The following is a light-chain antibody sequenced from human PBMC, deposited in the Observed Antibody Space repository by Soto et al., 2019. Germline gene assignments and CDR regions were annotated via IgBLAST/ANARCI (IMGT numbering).Light chain of an antibody. J-gene: IGLJ1*01. CDR2: KNN. CDR1: SSNIRGSD. Sequence: QSVLTQPPSSSGTPGQRITISCSASSSNIRGSDVYWYQQLPGTAPKLLIRKNNQRPSGVPDRFPGSNSGTSASPAINGLRSEDEADYYCAAWDGSLSGYVFGAGTKVTVL. CDR3: AAWDGSLSGYV. V-gene: IGLV1-47*01.